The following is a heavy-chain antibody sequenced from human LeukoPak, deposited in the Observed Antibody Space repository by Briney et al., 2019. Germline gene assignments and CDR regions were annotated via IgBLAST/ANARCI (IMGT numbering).Heavy chain of an antibody. D-gene: IGHD6-13*01. CDR1: GCTFRDYA. V-gene: IGHV3-9*01. J-gene: IGHJ3*02. CDR2: ISWNSGSI. Sequence: PGGSLTLSCAASGCTFRDYAMHWVRQAPGKGLEWVAGISWNSGSIGYADCVKGGFTISRDNAKNSLYLQMNSLRAEDTAWYYCAKDGQQQPNAFDIWGRGTMVTVST. CDR3: AKDGQQQPNAFDI.